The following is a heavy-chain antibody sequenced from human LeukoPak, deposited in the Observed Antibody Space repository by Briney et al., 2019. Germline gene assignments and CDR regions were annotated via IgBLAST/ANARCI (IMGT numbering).Heavy chain of an antibody. CDR1: GGSISSYY. D-gene: IGHD6-13*01. CDR3: ARGTIAADDFYYMDV. CDR2: IYISGST. Sequence: RPSETLSLTCTVSGGSISSYYWSWIRQPPGKGLEWIGRIYISGSTNYNPSLKSRVTISLDTSKNQFSLRLSSVTAADTAVYYCARGTIAADDFYYMDVWGKGTTVTISS. J-gene: IGHJ6*03. V-gene: IGHV4-4*08.